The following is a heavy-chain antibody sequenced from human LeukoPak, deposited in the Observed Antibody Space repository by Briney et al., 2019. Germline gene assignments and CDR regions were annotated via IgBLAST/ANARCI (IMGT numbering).Heavy chain of an antibody. CDR1: GYTFTSYY. Sequence: ASVKVSCKASGYTFTSYYMHWVRQAPGQGLEWMGIINPSGGSTSYAQKFQGRVTMTRDTSTSTVYMGLSSLRSEDTAVYYCASHMPRGPGWDDAFDIWGQGTMVTVSS. CDR3: ASHMPRGPGWDDAFDI. CDR2: INPSGGST. V-gene: IGHV1-46*01. J-gene: IGHJ3*02. D-gene: IGHD1-26*01.